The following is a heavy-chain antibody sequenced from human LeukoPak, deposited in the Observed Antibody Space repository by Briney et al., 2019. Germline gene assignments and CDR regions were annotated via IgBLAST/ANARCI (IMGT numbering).Heavy chain of an antibody. Sequence: GSSVKVSCKASGGTFSSYTISWVRQAPGQGLEWMGRIIPILGIANYAQKFQGRVTITADKSTSTAYMELSSLRSEDTAVYYCARGGVTIFGVVINEGYSGQGTLVTVSS. CDR1: GGTFSSYT. V-gene: IGHV1-69*02. D-gene: IGHD3-3*01. CDR3: ARGGVTIFGVVINEGY. J-gene: IGHJ4*02. CDR2: IIPILGIA.